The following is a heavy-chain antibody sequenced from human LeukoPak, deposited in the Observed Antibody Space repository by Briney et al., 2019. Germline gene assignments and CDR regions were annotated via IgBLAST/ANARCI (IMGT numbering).Heavy chain of an antibody. CDR1: GYTFTGYY. Sequence: ASVKVSCKAPGYTFTGYYMHWVRQAPGQGLEWMGWISGYNGNTNYVQKLQGRVAMTTDTSTSTAYMELRSLRSDDTAVYYCARVAAAAGDYYYYYMDVWGKGTTVTVSS. J-gene: IGHJ6*03. CDR3: ARVAAAAGDYYYYYMDV. D-gene: IGHD6-13*01. CDR2: ISGYNGNT. V-gene: IGHV1-18*04.